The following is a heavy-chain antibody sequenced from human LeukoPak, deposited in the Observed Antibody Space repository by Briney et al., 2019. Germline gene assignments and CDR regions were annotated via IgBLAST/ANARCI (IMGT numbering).Heavy chain of an antibody. V-gene: IGHV5-10-1*01. J-gene: IGHJ6*02. CDR2: IDPSDSYT. Sequence: GESLKISCKGSGYSFTSYWISWVRQMPGKGLEWMGTIDPSDSYTNYSPSFQGHVTISADKSISTAYLQWSSLKASDTAMYYCARATRGSTSWPPLYGMDVWGQGTTVTVSS. CDR3: ARATRGSTSWPPLYGMDV. D-gene: IGHD2-2*01. CDR1: GYSFTSYW.